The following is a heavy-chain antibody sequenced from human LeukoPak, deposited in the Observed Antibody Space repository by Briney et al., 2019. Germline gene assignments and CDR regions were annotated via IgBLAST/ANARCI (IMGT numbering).Heavy chain of an antibody. Sequence: SETLSLTCTVSGGSISNSYWSWVRQPPGKGLEWIGYIDYTGRTMYNPSLKSRVTTSLDTSKDQVSLQLSSVTAADTAVYYCARSEYSSSKAGYYYYYMDVWGKGTTVTVSS. V-gene: IGHV4-59*01. D-gene: IGHD6-6*01. J-gene: IGHJ6*03. CDR3: ARSEYSSSKAGYYYYYMDV. CDR1: GGSISNSY. CDR2: IDYTGRT.